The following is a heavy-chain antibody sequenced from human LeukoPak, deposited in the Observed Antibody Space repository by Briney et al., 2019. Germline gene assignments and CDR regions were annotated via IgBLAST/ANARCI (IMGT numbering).Heavy chain of an antibody. V-gene: IGHV3-30*03. Sequence: HPGRSLRLSCAASGFTFSSYGMHWVRQAPGKGLEWVAVISYDGSNKYYADSVKGRFTISRDNAKNSLYLQMNSLRAEDTAVYYCARGVSGYDFLVDYWGQGTLVTVSS. J-gene: IGHJ4*02. CDR3: ARGVSGYDFLVDY. D-gene: IGHD5-12*01. CDR2: ISYDGSNK. CDR1: GFTFSSYG.